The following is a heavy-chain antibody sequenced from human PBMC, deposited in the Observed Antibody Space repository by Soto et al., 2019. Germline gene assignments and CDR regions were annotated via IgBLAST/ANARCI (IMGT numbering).Heavy chain of an antibody. V-gene: IGHV4-4*02. CDR1: GDSITSDKW. CDR3: ARGETQQQRDY. Sequence: QVQLQESGPGLVKPSGTLSLTCAVSGDSITSDKWWSWIRQPPGKGLQWIGEIYHSGSTKYNPSLKSRVSISVDKSKTQFSLKLSSVTAADTAVYYCARGETQQQRDYWGQGTLVTVSS. CDR2: IYHSGST. D-gene: IGHD6-13*01. J-gene: IGHJ4*02.